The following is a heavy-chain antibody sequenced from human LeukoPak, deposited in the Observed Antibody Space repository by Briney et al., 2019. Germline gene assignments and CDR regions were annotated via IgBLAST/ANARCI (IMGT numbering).Heavy chain of an antibody. CDR3: ARMSSYCDY. CDR1: GFTFSSHH. V-gene: IGHV3-7*01. Sequence: GGSLRLSCVASGFTFSSHHMNWVRQTPGKGLESVATIKPDGSEKYYVDSVKGRFTISRDNAKSSLYLQLNSLRAEDTGVYFCARMSSYCDYWGQGTLVTVSS. J-gene: IGHJ4*02. D-gene: IGHD2-2*01. CDR2: IKPDGSEK.